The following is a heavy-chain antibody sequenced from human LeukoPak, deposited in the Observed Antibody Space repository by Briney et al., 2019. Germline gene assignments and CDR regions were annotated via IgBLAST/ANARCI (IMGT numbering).Heavy chain of an antibody. J-gene: IGHJ6*03. CDR3: ARLPDPYGGDSKYYYYMDV. V-gene: IGHV4-4*07. CDR2: MHTSGSV. Sequence: PSETLSLTCTVSGGSISRYYWTWIRQPAGKGLEWIGRMHTSGSVNYNPSLKSRVTMSADTSKNQFSLNLNTATAADTAVYYCARLPDPYGGDSKYYYYMDVWGKGTTVTVFS. CDR1: GGSISRYY. D-gene: IGHD4-23*01.